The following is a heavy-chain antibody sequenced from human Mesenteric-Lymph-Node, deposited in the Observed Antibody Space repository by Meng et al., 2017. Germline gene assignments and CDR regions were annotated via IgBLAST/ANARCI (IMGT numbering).Heavy chain of an antibody. Sequence: ESLKISCAASGFTFSNYALTWVRQAPGKGLEWIGSIYYSGSTYYNPSLKSRVTISVDTSKNQFSLKLSSVTAAVTAVYYCAISQYCSGGSCYGEYFQHWGQGTLVTVSS. CDR1: GFTFSNYA. CDR2: IYYSGST. CDR3: AISQYCSGGSCYGEYFQH. V-gene: IGHV4-38-2*01. J-gene: IGHJ1*01. D-gene: IGHD2-15*01.